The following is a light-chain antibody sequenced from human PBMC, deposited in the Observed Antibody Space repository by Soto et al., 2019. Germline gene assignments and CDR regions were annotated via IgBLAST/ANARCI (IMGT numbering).Light chain of an antibody. CDR3: QRYNEWPLT. V-gene: IGKV3-15*01. CDR2: HAS. J-gene: IGKJ4*01. Sequence: DIVMTQSPATLSVSPGERAILSCRASQSVSNNLAWYQQKPGQAPSLLIYHASTRASGIPARFSGSGSGTEFTLTISSLQSEDFAVYYCQRYNEWPLTFGGGTKVEIK. CDR1: QSVSNN.